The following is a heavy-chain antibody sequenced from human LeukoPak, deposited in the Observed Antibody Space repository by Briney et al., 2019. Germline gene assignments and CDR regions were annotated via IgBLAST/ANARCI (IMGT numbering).Heavy chain of an antibody. CDR3: ARAYLVPAAPLDY. CDR1: GFTFSDYY. J-gene: IGHJ4*02. Sequence: PGGSLRLSCAASGFTFSDYYMSWIRQAPGKGLEWVSYISSSGSIIYYADSVKGRFIIYRDNAKNSLYLQMNSLRAEDTAVYYCARAYLVPAAPLDYWGQGTLVTVSS. V-gene: IGHV3-11*01. D-gene: IGHD2-2*01. CDR2: ISSSGSII.